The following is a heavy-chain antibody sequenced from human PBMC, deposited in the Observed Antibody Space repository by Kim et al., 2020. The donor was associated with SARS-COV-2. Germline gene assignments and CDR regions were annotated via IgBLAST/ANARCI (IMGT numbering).Heavy chain of an antibody. CDR3: ARTAGYRIWFDP. Sequence: ASVKVSCKASGYSFTSYAMNWVRQAPGQGLEWMGWINTDSGAPTYAQGFTGRFVFSLDTSVSTAYLEIRSLSAADTAVYFCARTAGYRIWFDPWGQGTPV. V-gene: IGHV7-4-1*02. D-gene: IGHD2-21*02. CDR2: INTDSGAP. CDR1: GYSFTSYA. J-gene: IGHJ5*02.